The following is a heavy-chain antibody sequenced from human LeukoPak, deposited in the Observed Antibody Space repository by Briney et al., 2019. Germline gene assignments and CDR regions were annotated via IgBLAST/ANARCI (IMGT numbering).Heavy chain of an antibody. D-gene: IGHD5-24*01. Sequence: ASVNVSCKASGYTFTGYYMHWVRQAPGQGLEWMGWINPNSGGTNYAQKFQGRVTMTGDTSISTAYMELSRLRSDDTAVYSCARAQAEIDYWGQGTLVTVSS. J-gene: IGHJ4*02. V-gene: IGHV1-2*02. CDR3: ARAQAEIDY. CDR2: INPNSGGT. CDR1: GYTFTGYY.